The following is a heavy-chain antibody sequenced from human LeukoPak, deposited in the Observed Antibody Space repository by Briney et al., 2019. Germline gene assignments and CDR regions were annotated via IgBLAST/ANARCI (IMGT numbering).Heavy chain of an antibody. CDR3: ARGPVTRYSCSWYRSDAFDI. V-gene: IGHV4-34*01. D-gene: IGHD6-13*01. J-gene: IGHJ3*02. CDR2: INHGGST. CDR1: GGSFSGYY. Sequence: SETLSLTCAVYGGSFSGYYWSWIRQPPGKGLEWIGEINHGGSTNYNPSLKSRVTISVDTSKNQFSLKLSSVTAADTAVYYCARGPVTRYSCSWYRSDAFDIWGQGTMVTVSS.